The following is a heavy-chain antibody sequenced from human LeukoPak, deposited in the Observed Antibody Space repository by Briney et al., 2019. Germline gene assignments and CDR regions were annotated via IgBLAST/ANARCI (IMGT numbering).Heavy chain of an antibody. CDR1: GFTFSSYG. CDR3: ARERSRIPFDY. CDR2: IWYDGSNK. J-gene: IGHJ4*02. Sequence: GGSLRLSCAASGFTFSSYGMHWVRQAPGKGLEWVAVIWYDGSNKYYADSVKGRFTISRDNSKSTLYLQMNSLRAEDTAVYYCARERSRIPFDYWGQGTLVTVSS. D-gene: IGHD2/OR15-2a*01. V-gene: IGHV3-33*01.